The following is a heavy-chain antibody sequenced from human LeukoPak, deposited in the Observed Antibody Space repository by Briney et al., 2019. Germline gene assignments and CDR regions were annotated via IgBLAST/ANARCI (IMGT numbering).Heavy chain of an antibody. Sequence: PSQTLSLTCAVSGGSISSGGYSWSWIRQPPGKGLEWIGYIYHSGSTNYNPSLKSRVTISVGTSKNHFSLKLTSVTAADTAVYYCARLLGWSGPINWFDPWGRGTLVTVSS. CDR3: ARLLGWSGPINWFDP. CDR1: GGSISSGGYS. CDR2: IYHSGST. J-gene: IGHJ5*02. D-gene: IGHD3-3*01. V-gene: IGHV4-30-2*01.